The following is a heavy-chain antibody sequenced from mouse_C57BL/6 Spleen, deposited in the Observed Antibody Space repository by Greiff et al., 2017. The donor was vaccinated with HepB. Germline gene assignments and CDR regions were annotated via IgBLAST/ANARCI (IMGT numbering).Heavy chain of an antibody. CDR1: GYTFTSYY. CDR2: IDPEDGET. D-gene: IGHD1-1*01. J-gene: IGHJ3*01. V-gene: IGHV14-2*01. Sequence: VQLQQPGAELVKPGASVKLSCKASGYTFTSYYMHWVKQRTEQGLEWIGRIDPEDGETKYAPKFQGKATITADTSSNTAYLQLSSLTSEDTAVYYCALITTVPWFAYWGQGTLVTVSA. CDR3: ALITTVPWFAY.